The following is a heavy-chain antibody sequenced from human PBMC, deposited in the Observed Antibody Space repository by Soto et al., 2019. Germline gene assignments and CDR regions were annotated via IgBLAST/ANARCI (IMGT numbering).Heavy chain of an antibody. D-gene: IGHD3-16*01. CDR1: GGSISSYY. CDR2: IYYSGST. Sequence: SLTCTVSGGSISSYYWSWIRQPPGKGLEWIGYIYYSGSTNYNPSLKSRVTISVDTSKNQFSLKLSSVTAADTAVYYCARAASWGRKYNWFDPWGQGTPVTVSS. CDR3: ARAASWGRKYNWFDP. V-gene: IGHV4-59*01. J-gene: IGHJ5*02.